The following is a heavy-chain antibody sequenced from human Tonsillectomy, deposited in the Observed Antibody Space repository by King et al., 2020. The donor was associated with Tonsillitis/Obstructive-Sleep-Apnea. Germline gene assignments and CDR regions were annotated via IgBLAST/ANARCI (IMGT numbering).Heavy chain of an antibody. CDR3: AGDKASRPPGNMDV. D-gene: IGHD6-13*01. CDR2: ISSGGSYI. V-gene: IGHV3-21*01. J-gene: IGHJ6*03. CDR1: GFSFTYYT. Sequence: VQLVESGGGLVEPGGSLRLSCAVSGFSFTYYTMTWVRQAPGKGLEWVSSISSGGSYIYYAPSLRGRFTVSRDNTNNSVYLQISSLRVRDSAVYFCAGDKASRPPGNMDVWGKGTPVIVSS.